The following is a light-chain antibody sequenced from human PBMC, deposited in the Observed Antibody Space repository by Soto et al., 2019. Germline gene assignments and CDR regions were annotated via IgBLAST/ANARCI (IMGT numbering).Light chain of an antibody. CDR3: QQYENWPSIT. Sequence: EIVMTQSPATLSVSPGEGATLSCRASQNIRTKLAWYQQKPGQAPGLLISGASTRATGIPVRFSGSGSGTEFALAISSLQSEDFAVYYCQQYENWPSITFGQGTRLEI. J-gene: IGKJ5*01. CDR2: GAS. CDR1: QNIRTK. V-gene: IGKV3-15*01.